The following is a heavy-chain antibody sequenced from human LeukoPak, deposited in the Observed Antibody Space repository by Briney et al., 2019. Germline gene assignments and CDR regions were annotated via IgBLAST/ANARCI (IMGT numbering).Heavy chain of an antibody. Sequence: ASVKVSCKASGYTFTSYDINWVRQATGQGLEWMGWMNPNSGNTGYAQKFQGRVTMTRNTSISTAYMELSGLRSEDTAVYYCARGRDVLLWFGDHNWFDPWGQGTLVTVSS. V-gene: IGHV1-8*01. J-gene: IGHJ5*02. CDR1: GYTFTSYD. CDR3: ARGRDVLLWFGDHNWFDP. CDR2: MNPNSGNT. D-gene: IGHD3-10*01.